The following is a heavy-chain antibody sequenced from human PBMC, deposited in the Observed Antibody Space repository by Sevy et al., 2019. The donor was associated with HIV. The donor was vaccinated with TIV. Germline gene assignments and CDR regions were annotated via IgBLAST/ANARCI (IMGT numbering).Heavy chain of an antibody. Sequence: GGSLRLSCAASGFTFSSYSMNWVRQAPGKGLEWVSSISSSSSYIYYADPVKGRFTISRDNAKNSLYLQMNGLGAEDTAVYYCARDRGYGDYEGEDYFDYWGQGTLVTVSS. CDR1: GFTFSSYS. J-gene: IGHJ4*02. D-gene: IGHD4-17*01. CDR3: ARDRGYGDYEGEDYFDY. V-gene: IGHV3-21*01. CDR2: ISSSSSYI.